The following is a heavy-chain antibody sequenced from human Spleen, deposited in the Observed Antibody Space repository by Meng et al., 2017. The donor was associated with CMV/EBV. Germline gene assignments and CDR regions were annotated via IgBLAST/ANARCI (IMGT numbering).Heavy chain of an antibody. J-gene: IGHJ6*02. CDR1: GYTFTSYG. CDR2: ISAYNGNT. Sequence: ASVKVSCKASGYTFTSYGISWVRQVPGQGLEWMGWISAYNGNTNYAQKLQGRVTMTTDTSTSTAYMELRSLRSDDTAVYYCARDSYCSSTSCYAYYYYGMDVWGQGTTVTVSS. V-gene: IGHV1-18*01. CDR3: ARDSYCSSTSCYAYYYYGMDV. D-gene: IGHD2-2*01.